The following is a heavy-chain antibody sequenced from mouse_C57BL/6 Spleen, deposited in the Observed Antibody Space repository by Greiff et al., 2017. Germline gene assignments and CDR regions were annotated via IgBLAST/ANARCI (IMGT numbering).Heavy chain of an antibody. J-gene: IGHJ2*01. Sequence: QVQLQQSGAELVRPGTSVKVSCKASGYAFTNYLIEWVKQRPGQGLEWIGVINPGSGGTNYNEKFKGKATLTADKSSSTAYMQLSSLTSEDSAVYFCARSPSAYYSNYVNDFDYWGQGTTLTVSS. D-gene: IGHD2-5*01. CDR1: GYAFTNYL. CDR3: ARSPSAYYSNYVNDFDY. CDR2: INPGSGGT. V-gene: IGHV1-54*01.